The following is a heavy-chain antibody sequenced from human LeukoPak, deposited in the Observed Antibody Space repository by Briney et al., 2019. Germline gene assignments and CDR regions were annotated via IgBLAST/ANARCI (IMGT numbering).Heavy chain of an antibody. CDR2: INHSGRT. CDR3: ARESSAVAHTMMRDWLDP. Sequence: PSETLSLTCDVSGYSINFGHLWGWIRQPPGKGLEWSASINHSGRTYYTPSLKSRVTISVDTLKNQFSLKVTSVTAEDTAMYFCARESSAVAHTMMRDWLDPWGQGTLVTVSS. V-gene: IGHV4-38-2*02. CDR1: GYSINFGHL. J-gene: IGHJ5*02. D-gene: IGHD3-22*01.